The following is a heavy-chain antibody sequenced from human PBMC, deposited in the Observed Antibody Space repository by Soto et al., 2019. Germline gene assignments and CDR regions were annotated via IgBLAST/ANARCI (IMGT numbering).Heavy chain of an antibody. V-gene: IGHV4-39*01. J-gene: IGHJ4*02. D-gene: IGHD6-6*01. CDR2: IYYSGST. CDR1: GGSISSISYY. CDR3: ARRGSSSSRGYFDY. Sequence: SETLSLTCTVSGGSISSISYYWGWIRQPPGKGLEWIGSIYYSGSTYYNPSLESRVTISVDTSKNQFSLKLSSVTAADTAVYYCARRGSSSSRGYFDYWGQGTLVTVSS.